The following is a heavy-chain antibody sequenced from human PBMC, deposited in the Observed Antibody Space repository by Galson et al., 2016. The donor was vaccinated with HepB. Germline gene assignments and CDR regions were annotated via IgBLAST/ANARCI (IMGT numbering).Heavy chain of an antibody. CDR3: ARGHISGFDY. J-gene: IGHJ4*02. Sequence: SLRLSCAASGFTFSSYAMHWVRQAPGKGLEWVALISYDGSAKLYADSVKGRFTISRDDSKATLYLQMNSLRDGDTAVYYCARGHISGFDYWGQGTLVTVSS. D-gene: IGHD6-25*01. V-gene: IGHV3-30*04. CDR2: ISYDGSAK. CDR1: GFTFSSYA.